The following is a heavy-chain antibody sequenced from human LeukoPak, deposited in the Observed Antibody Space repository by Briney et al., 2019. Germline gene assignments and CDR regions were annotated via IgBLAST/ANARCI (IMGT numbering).Heavy chain of an antibody. D-gene: IGHD2-15*01. V-gene: IGHV3-53*01. CDR2: IYSGGST. Sequence: GGSLRLSCAASGFTVSSNYMSWVRQAPGKGLEWVSVIYSGGSTYYADSVKGRFTISRDNSKNTLYLQMNSLRAEDTAVYYCAVCSGGSCYSFDYRGQGTLVTVSS. CDR1: GFTVSSNY. CDR3: AVCSGGSCYSFDY. J-gene: IGHJ4*02.